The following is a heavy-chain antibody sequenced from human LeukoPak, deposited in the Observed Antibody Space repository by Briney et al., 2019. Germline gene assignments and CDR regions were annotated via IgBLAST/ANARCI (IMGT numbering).Heavy chain of an antibody. CDR1: GFTFSSYE. Sequence: GGSLRLSCAASGFTFSSYEMNWVRQAPGKGLEWVSYISSSGSTIYYADSVEGRFTISRDNAKNSLYLQMNSLRAEDTAVYYCAGIPIATTFDYWGQGTLVTVSS. CDR2: ISSSGSTI. CDR3: AGIPIATTFDY. V-gene: IGHV3-48*03. D-gene: IGHD1/OR15-1a*01. J-gene: IGHJ4*02.